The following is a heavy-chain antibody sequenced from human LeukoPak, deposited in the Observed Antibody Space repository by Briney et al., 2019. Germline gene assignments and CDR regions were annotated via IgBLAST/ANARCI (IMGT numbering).Heavy chain of an antibody. CDR2: IYYSGRI. Sequence: KASETLSLTSTVSGGSISSNYWSWIRQPPGKGLEWIGYIYYSGRINYNPAMKSRVTISVDTSKNQFSLKLSSVTAAETAVYYCARHRRQSSGWYYFEYWGQGTLVTVSS. CDR1: GGSISSNY. J-gene: IGHJ4*02. D-gene: IGHD6-19*01. V-gene: IGHV4-59*08. CDR3: ARHRRQSSGWYYFEY.